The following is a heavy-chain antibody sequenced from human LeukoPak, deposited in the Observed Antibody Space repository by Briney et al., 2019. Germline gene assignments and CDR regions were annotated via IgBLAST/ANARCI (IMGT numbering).Heavy chain of an antibody. V-gene: IGHV3-21*01. CDR2: ISSSRSYV. D-gene: IGHD1-26*01. CDR1: GFAFSSCS. Sequence: PGGSLRLSCAASGFAFSSCSMNWVRQAPGKGLEWVSSISSSRSYVFYADSVRGRFTISRDNAKNALYLEMNSLRAEDTAVYYCASDIVGATRVGYYYYGMDVWGQGTRVTVSS. J-gene: IGHJ6*02. CDR3: ASDIVGATRVGYYYYGMDV.